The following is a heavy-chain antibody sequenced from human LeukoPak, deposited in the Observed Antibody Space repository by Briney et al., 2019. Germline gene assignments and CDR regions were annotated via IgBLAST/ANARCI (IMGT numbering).Heavy chain of an antibody. V-gene: IGHV3-7*01. Sequence: GGSLRLSCAASGFTFSTYWMTWVRQAPGKGLEWVANIKWDGIETYYVDSVKGRFAISRNNAKNSLYLQMNNLRDEDTAVYYCAKNHVTVPNGDWFGPWGQGTLVTVSS. CDR3: AKNHVTVPNGDWFGP. CDR2: IKWDGIET. J-gene: IGHJ5*02. D-gene: IGHD4-11*01. CDR1: GFTFSTYW.